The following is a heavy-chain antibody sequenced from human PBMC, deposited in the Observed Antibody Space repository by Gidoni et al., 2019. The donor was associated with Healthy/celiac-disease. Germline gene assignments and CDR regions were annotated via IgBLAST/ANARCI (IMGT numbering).Heavy chain of an antibody. CDR2: IYHSGST. Sequence: QVQLQESGPGLVKPSGTLSRTCAVSGGSISSGNWWSWVRQPPGKGLEWIGEIYHSGSTNYNPSLKSRVTISVDKSKNQFSLKLSSVTAADTAVYYCARFRQAAGRGWFDPWGQGTLVTVSS. CDR3: ARFRQAAGRGWFDP. D-gene: IGHD6-13*01. CDR1: GGSISSGNW. V-gene: IGHV4-4*02. J-gene: IGHJ5*02.